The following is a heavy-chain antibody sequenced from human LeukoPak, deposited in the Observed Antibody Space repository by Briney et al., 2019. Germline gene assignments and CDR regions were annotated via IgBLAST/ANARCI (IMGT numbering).Heavy chain of an antibody. Sequence: GGSLRISCAASGFTVSSKYMSWVRQAPGKGLEWLSVFYRDGHTYYADSVKGRFTISRDNSKNTVYLQMNTLRVEDTAIYYCAKGDDYNFRSSWGQGTLVTVSS. CDR1: GFTVSSKY. V-gene: IGHV3-53*01. CDR2: FYRDGHT. CDR3: AKGDDYNFRSS. D-gene: IGHD5-24*01. J-gene: IGHJ5*02.